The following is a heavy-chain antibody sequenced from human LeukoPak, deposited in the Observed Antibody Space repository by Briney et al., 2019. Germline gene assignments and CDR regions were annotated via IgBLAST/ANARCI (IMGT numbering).Heavy chain of an antibody. CDR2: IYYSGST. CDR1: GGSIGSRSYY. D-gene: IGHD4-17*01. V-gene: IGHV4-39*07. CDR3: ARLSGRRATVTTVRDY. Sequence: SETLSLTCTVSGGSIGSRSYYWGWIRQPPGKGLEWIGSIYYSGSTYYNPSLKSRVTISVDTSKNQFSLKLSSVTAADTAVYYCARLSGRRATVTTVRDYWGQGTLVTVSS. J-gene: IGHJ4*02.